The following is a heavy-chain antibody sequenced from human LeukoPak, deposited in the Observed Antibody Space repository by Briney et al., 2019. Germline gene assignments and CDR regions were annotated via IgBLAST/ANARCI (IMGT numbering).Heavy chain of an antibody. D-gene: IGHD6-19*01. V-gene: IGHV3-64D*09. CDR1: GFPFSSFA. CDR3: VKSPHASSSYFDY. J-gene: IGHJ4*02. CDR2: INSNGDIT. Sequence: GGSLRLSCSASGFPFSSFAMHWVRQAPGKGLEYVSAINSNGDITDYADSVKGRFTISRDSYKNTLYLHMSSLRAEDTAVYYCVKSPHASSSYFDYWGQGTLVTVSS.